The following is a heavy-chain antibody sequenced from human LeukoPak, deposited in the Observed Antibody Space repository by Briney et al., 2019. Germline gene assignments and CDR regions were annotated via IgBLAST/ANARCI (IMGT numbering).Heavy chain of an antibody. CDR3: ARSIVVADTIPLWYLDL. CDR1: GGSISSYY. Sequence: SETLSLTCTVSGGSISSYYLNWIRQPAGKGLEWIGRIYTSGSTNYNPSLTSRVTMSVDTSKNQFSLKLSSVTAADTAVYYCARSIVVADTIPLWYLDLSVRGTLVTVSS. CDR2: IYTSGST. D-gene: IGHD6-19*01. V-gene: IGHV4-4*07. J-gene: IGHJ2*01.